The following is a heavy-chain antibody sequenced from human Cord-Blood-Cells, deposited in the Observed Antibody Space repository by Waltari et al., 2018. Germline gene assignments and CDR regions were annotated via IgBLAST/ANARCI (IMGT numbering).Heavy chain of an antibody. J-gene: IGHJ5*02. CDR2: INHSGIT. CDR1: GGSFSGYY. V-gene: IGHV4-34*01. Sequence: QVQLQQWGAGLLKPSETLSLTCAVYGGSFSGYYWSWIRQPPGKGLEWIGEINHSGITNYNPSLKSRVTRSVDTSKNQFSLKLSSVTAADTAVYYCARGFEPLGQGTLVTVSS. CDR3: ARGFEP. D-gene: IGHD3-9*01.